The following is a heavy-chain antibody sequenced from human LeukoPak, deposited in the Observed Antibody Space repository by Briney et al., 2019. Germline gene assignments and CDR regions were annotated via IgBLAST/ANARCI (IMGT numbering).Heavy chain of an antibody. D-gene: IGHD6-13*01. CDR2: INPNSGDT. Sequence: ASVKVSCKASGYTFTGYYMHWVRQAPGQGLEWMGWINPNSGDTDYAQRFQGKVTMTRDTSISTAYMELSRLRSDDTAVYYCARSIGAAGYMDVWGKGTTVTVSS. J-gene: IGHJ6*03. CDR3: ARSIGAAGYMDV. V-gene: IGHV1-2*02. CDR1: GYTFTGYY.